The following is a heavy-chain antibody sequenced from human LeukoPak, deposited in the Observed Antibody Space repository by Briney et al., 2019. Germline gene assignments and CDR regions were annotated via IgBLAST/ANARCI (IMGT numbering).Heavy chain of an antibody. J-gene: IGHJ4*02. Sequence: GGSLRLSCAASGSTFSSYEMNWVRQAPGKGLEWVSYISSSGSTIYYADSVKGRFTISRDNAKNSLYLQMNSLRAEDTAVYYCARVISSGWIIDYWGQGTLVTVSS. CDR3: ARVISSGWIIDY. CDR2: ISSSGSTI. V-gene: IGHV3-48*03. CDR1: GSTFSSYE. D-gene: IGHD6-19*01.